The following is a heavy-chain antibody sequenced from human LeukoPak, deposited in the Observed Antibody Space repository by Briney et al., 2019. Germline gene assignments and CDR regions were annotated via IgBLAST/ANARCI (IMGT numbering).Heavy chain of an antibody. V-gene: IGHV3-33*01. D-gene: IGHD5-18*01. CDR3: ARAKSPPLDTAMVGYFYYYYYGMDV. Sequence: GGSLRLSCAASGFTFSSYGMHWVRQAPGKGLEWVAVIWYDGSNKYYADSVKGRFTISRDNSKNTLYLQMNSLRAEDTAVYYCARAKSPPLDTAMVGYFYYYYYGMDVWGQGTTVTVSS. CDR2: IWYDGSNK. J-gene: IGHJ6*02. CDR1: GFTFSSYG.